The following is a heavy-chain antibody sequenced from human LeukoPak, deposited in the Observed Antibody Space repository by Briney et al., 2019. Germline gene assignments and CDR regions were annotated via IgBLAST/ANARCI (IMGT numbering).Heavy chain of an antibody. Sequence: GGSLRLSRAASGFTFRSYWMHWVRQAPGKGLVWVSRINSDGSSTRYADSVKGRFTISRDNAKNTLYLQMNSLRAEDTAVYYCARTWELLPDFDYWGQGTLVTVSS. CDR3: ARTWELLPDFDY. J-gene: IGHJ4*02. CDR2: INSDGSST. CDR1: GFTFRSYW. D-gene: IGHD1-26*01. V-gene: IGHV3-74*01.